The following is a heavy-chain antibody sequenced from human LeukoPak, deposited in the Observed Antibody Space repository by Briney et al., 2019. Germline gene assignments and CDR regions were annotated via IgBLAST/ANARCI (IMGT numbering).Heavy chain of an antibody. D-gene: IGHD2-8*01. V-gene: IGHV7-4-1*02. CDR3: ARGYCTNGVCPNWFDP. Sequence: GASVKVSCKASGYTFTIYAMNWVRQAPGQGLEWMGWINTNTGNPTYAQGFTGRFVFSLDTSVSTAYLQISSLKAEDTAVYYCARGYCTNGVCPNWFDPWGQGTLVTVSS. CDR1: GYTFTIYA. J-gene: IGHJ5*02. CDR2: INTNTGNP.